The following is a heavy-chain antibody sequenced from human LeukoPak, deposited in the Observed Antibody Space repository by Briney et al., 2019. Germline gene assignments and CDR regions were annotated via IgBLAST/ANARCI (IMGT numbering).Heavy chain of an antibody. CDR2: VNSDGSST. CDR1: GFTFSSYW. Sequence: GGFLRLSCVASGFTFSSYWMHWVRQAPGKGLVWVSRVNSDGSSTNYAASVKGRFTISRDNAKNTLYLQMNSLRAEDTAVYYCARAGRQCSSTSCYVYYYGMDVWGQGTTVTVSS. CDR3: ARAGRQCSSTSCYVYYYGMDV. D-gene: IGHD2-2*01. J-gene: IGHJ6*02. V-gene: IGHV3-74*01.